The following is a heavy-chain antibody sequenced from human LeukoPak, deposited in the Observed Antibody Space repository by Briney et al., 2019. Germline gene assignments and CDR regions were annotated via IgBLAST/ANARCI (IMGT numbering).Heavy chain of an antibody. CDR3: ARSVIHFDY. CDR2: IYHSGST. D-gene: IGHD3-10*01. Sequence: SETLSLTCTVSGYSISSGYYWGWIRQPPGKGLEWIGSIYHSGSTYYNPSLKSRVTISVDTSKNQFSLKLSSVTAADTAVYYCARSVIHFDYWGQGTLVAVSS. CDR1: GYSISSGYY. J-gene: IGHJ4*02. V-gene: IGHV4-38-2*02.